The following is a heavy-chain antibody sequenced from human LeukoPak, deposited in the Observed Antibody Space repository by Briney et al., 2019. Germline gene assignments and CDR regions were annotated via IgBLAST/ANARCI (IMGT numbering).Heavy chain of an antibody. V-gene: IGHV3-7*01. CDR2: IRKNGSEK. Sequence: GGSLRLSCAASGFTFTTYCMSWVRQAPGKGLEWVAYIRKNGSEKYYVDSVKGRFTISRDSAKNSLYLHMNSLRAEDTAVYCCARDGGYCSSTSCYPYFDYWGQGTLVTVSS. CDR3: ARDGGYCSSTSCYPYFDY. J-gene: IGHJ4*02. D-gene: IGHD2-2*01. CDR1: GFTFTTYC.